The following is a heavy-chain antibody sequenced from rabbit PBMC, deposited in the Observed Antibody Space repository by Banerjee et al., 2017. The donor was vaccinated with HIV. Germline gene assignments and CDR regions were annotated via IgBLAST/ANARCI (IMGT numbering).Heavy chain of an antibody. V-gene: IGHV1S45*01. CDR3: ARSFGTYTSGIYAYSL. D-gene: IGHD1-1*01. CDR1: GIDFSSVYY. Sequence: QEQLVESGGDLVKPGASLTLTCTASGIDFSSVYYMCWVRQAPGKGLEWIGCIYIDSIGNTYYASWAKGRFTISKTSSTTVTLQVTSLTAADTATYFCARSFGTYTSGIYAYSLWGPGTLVTVS. J-gene: IGHJ4*01. CDR2: IYIDSIGNT.